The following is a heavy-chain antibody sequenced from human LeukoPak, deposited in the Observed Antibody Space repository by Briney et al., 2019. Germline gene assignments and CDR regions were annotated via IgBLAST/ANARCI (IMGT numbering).Heavy chain of an antibody. D-gene: IGHD2-21*02. Sequence: GGSLRLSCAASGFTFRSYGMPWVRQAPGKGLEWVAVIWYDGSNKYYADSVKGRFTISRDNSKNTLYLQMNSLRAEDTAVYYCARDGGDTFDYWGQGTLVTVSS. CDR3: ARDGGDTFDY. V-gene: IGHV3-33*01. J-gene: IGHJ4*02. CDR2: IWYDGSNK. CDR1: GFTFRSYG.